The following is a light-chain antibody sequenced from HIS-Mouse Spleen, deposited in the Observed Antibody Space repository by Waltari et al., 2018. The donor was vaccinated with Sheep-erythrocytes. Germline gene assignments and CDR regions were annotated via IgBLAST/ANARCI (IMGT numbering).Light chain of an antibody. CDR3: QQYGSSPT. Sequence: IVLTQSSGTLSLSPGESATLSCRASQSVSSSYLAWYQQKPGQAPRLLIYGASSRATGIPDRFSGSGSGTDFTLTISRLEPEDFAVYYCQQYGSSPTFGQGTKVEIK. J-gene: IGKJ1*01. CDR1: QSVSSSY. V-gene: IGKV3-20*01. CDR2: GAS.